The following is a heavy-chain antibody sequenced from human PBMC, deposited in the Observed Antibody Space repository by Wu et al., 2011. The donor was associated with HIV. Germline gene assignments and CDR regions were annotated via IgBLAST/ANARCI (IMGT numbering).Heavy chain of an antibody. CDR1: GGAFSTNA. D-gene: IGHD3-9*01. V-gene: IGHV1-18*01. CDR3: ARDRRYFDWFSADDYLYYYGLDV. CDR2: VSADNRHT. J-gene: IGHJ6*02. Sequence: QVQLVQSGAEVKKPGSSVKVSCKASGGAFSTNAISWVRQAPGQGLEWMGWVSADNRHTNYAQNLQGRVTMTTDTSTTTAYMELRSLRSDDTAVYYCARDRRYFDWFSADDYLYYYGLDVWGQGTTVTVSS.